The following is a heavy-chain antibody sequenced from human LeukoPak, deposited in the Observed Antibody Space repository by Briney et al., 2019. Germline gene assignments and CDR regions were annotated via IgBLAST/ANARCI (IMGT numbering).Heavy chain of an antibody. CDR2: ISAYNGNT. V-gene: IGHV1-18*01. D-gene: IGHD2-15*01. CDR1: GYTFTSYG. J-gene: IGHJ4*02. Sequence: ASVKVSCKASGYTFTSYGISWVRQAPGQGLEWMGWISAYNGNTHYAQKLQGRVTMTTDTSTSTVYMELRSLRSDDTAVYYCARALGWGSGRGSFDYWGQGTLVTVSS. CDR3: ARALGWGSGRGSFDY.